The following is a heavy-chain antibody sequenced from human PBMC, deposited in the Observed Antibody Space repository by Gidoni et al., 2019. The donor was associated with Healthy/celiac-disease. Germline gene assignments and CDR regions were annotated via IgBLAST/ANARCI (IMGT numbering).Heavy chain of an antibody. V-gene: IGHV3-23*01. CDR1: GFTFSSYS. CDR2: ISGSCGST. J-gene: IGHJ4*02. D-gene: IGHD5-18*01. Sequence: EVQLLESGGGLVQPGGSLILYCAASGFTFSSYSMCWVRQASGKGMELVSAISGSCGSTYYADSVKGRFTISRDNSKNTLYLQMNSLRAEYTAVYYCAKNTGGYSYGFVLFDYWGQGTLVTVSS. CDR3: AKNTGGYSYGFVLFDY.